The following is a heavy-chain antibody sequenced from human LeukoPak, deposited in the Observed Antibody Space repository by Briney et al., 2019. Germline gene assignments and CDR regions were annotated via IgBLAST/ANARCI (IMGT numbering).Heavy chain of an antibody. CDR1: GFTFSSYW. J-gene: IGHJ6*04. D-gene: IGHD3-10*01. Sequence: GGSLRLSCAASGFTFSSYWMHWVRQAPGKGLVWVSRINSDGSSTSYADSVKGRFTISRDNAKNTLYLQMNSLRAEDTAVYYCARSRGSGSYYYYCMDVWGKGTTVTVSS. CDR2: INSDGSST. V-gene: IGHV3-74*01. CDR3: ARSRGSGSYYYYCMDV.